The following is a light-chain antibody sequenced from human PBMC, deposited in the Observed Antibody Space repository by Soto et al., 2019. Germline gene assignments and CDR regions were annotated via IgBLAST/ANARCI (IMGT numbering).Light chain of an antibody. CDR3: SSYTSSTSVV. CDR1: SSDVGGYNY. CDR2: DVS. Sequence: QSVLTQPASVSGSPGQSITISCTGTSSDVGGYNYVSWYQQHPGKAPKLMIYDVSKWPSGVSNRFSGSKSGKTASLTISGLQAEDEADYYCSSYTSSTSVVFGGGTKVTVL. V-gene: IGLV2-14*01. J-gene: IGLJ2*01.